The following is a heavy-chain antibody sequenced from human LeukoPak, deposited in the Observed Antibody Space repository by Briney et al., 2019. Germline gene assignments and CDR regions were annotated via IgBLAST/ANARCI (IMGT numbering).Heavy chain of an antibody. CDR3: ARLRDCGGDCYWGYYFDY. J-gene: IGHJ4*02. CDR2: IHYTGST. V-gene: IGHV4-39*07. CDR1: GDSISSSSYY. Sequence: SETLSLTCTVSGDSISSSSYYWVWLRQPPGKGLEWIATIHYTGSTYYNPSLKSRVTISVDTSKNQFSLKLSSVTATDTAVYYCARLRDCGGDCYWGYYFDYWGQGTLVTVSS. D-gene: IGHD2-21*02.